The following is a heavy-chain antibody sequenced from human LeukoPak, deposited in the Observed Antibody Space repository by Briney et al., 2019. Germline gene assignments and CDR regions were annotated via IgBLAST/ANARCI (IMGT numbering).Heavy chain of an antibody. V-gene: IGHV3-7*01. J-gene: IGHJ4*02. D-gene: IGHD3-16*01. CDR1: GFTFSTYW. CDR2: IKQDGSEK. Sequence: HPGGSLRLSCAASGFTFSTYWMSWVRQAPGKGLEWVANIKQDGSEKDYVDSVKGRFTISRDNAKNPLFLQMNSLRAEDTAMYYCARVRGGYYFDYWGQGSLVTVSS. CDR3: ARVRGGYYFDY.